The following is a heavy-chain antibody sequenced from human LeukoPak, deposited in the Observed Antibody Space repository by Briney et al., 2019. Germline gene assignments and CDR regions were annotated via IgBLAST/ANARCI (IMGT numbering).Heavy chain of an antibody. CDR1: GFTFSSYE. V-gene: IGHV3-33*08. CDR2: IWYDGSNK. Sequence: PGGSLRLSCAASGFTFSSYEMNWVRQAPGKGLEWVAVIWYDGSNKYYADSVKGRFTISRDNSKNTLYLQMNSLRAEDTAVYYCARDPTERFGELSWFDPWGQGTLVTVSS. J-gene: IGHJ5*02. D-gene: IGHD3-10*01. CDR3: ARDPTERFGELSWFDP.